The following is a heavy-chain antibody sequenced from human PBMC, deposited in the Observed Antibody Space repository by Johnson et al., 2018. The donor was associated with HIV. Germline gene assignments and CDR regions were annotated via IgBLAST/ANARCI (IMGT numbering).Heavy chain of an antibody. D-gene: IGHD3-22*01. CDR2: IWYDGSNK. Sequence: QVQLVESGGGVVQPGRSLRLSCAASGFTFSSYGMHWVRQAPGKGLEWVAVIWYDGSNKYYADSVKGRFTISRDNSKNTLYLQMNSLRAEDTAVYYCAREYYDSSGYYYGGVSAFDIWGQGTMVTVSS. CDR3: AREYYDSSGYYYGGVSAFDI. V-gene: IGHV3-30*19. J-gene: IGHJ3*02. CDR1: GFTFSSYG.